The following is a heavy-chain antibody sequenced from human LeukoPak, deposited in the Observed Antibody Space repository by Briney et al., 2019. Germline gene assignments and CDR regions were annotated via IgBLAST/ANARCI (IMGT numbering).Heavy chain of an antibody. V-gene: IGHV1-69*06. Sequence: ASVKVSCKASGGTFSSYAISWVRQAPGQGLEWMGRIIPIFGTANYAQKFQGRVTITADKSTSTAYMELSSLRSEDTDVYYCARSYSNYDYYYYYMDVWGKGTTVTVSS. D-gene: IGHD4-11*01. J-gene: IGHJ6*03. CDR2: IIPIFGTA. CDR3: ARSYSNYDYYYYYMDV. CDR1: GGTFSSYA.